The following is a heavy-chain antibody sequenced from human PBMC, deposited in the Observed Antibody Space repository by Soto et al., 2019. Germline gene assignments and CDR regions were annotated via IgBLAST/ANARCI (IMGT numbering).Heavy chain of an antibody. J-gene: IGHJ3*02. CDR3: ARTITMVLGGNDFDI. Sequence: WASVKVSCNASGGTFSSYAISWVRQAPGQGLEWMGGIIPIFGTANYAQKFQGRVTITADESTSTAYMELSSLRSEDTAVYYCARTITMVLGGNDFDIWGQGTMFTVSS. CDR2: IIPIFGTA. CDR1: GGTFSSYA. D-gene: IGHD3-10*01. V-gene: IGHV1-69*13.